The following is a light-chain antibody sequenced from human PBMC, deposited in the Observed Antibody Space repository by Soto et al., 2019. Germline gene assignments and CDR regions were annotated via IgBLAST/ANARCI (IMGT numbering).Light chain of an antibody. CDR1: QSVSSN. V-gene: IGKV3D-15*01. CDR2: GAS. J-gene: IGKJ4*01. Sequence: EIVLTQSPSTLSVSPGERAPLSCMASQSVSSNLAWYQQKPGQAPRLLIYGASSRATGIPDRFSGSGSGTDFTLTISRLEPEDFAVYYCQQYNKWPLTFGGGTKVDIK. CDR3: QQYNKWPLT.